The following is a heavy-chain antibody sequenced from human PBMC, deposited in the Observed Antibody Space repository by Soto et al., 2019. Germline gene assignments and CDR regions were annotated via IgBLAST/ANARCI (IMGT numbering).Heavy chain of an antibody. V-gene: IGHV4-59*01. CDR3: ARVPPRYCSGGSCYFDK. CDR2: FYYTGST. D-gene: IGHD2-15*01. J-gene: IGHJ4*02. CDR1: GGSITSYY. Sequence: SETLSLTCTVSGGSITSYYWSWIRQPPGKPLEWIGFFYYTGSTKFHPSLKSRVTMSVDTSKNQFSLKLNSVTAADTAVYYCARVPPRYCSGGSCYFDKWGQGALVTVS.